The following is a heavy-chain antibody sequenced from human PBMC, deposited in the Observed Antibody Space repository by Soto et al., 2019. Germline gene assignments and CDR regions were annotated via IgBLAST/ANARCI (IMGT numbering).Heavy chain of an antibody. CDR1: GFTFPRYS. J-gene: IGHJ4*02. CDR3: ARESEDLTSNFDY. Sequence: EVQLVESGGGLVKPGGSLRLSCGASGFTFPRYSMNWVRQAQGKGLEWVSSISSTTNYIYYGDSMKGRFPISRDNAKNSLYLEMNSLRAEDTAVYYCARESEDLTSNFDYWGQGTLVTVSS. CDR2: ISSTTNYI. V-gene: IGHV3-21*06.